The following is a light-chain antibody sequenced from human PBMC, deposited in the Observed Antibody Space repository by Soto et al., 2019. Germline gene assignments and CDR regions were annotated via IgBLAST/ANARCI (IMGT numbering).Light chain of an antibody. CDR2: EVS. CDR3: TSYTSSSTIYV. CDR1: SSDVGGYKF. J-gene: IGLJ1*01. Sequence: QSALTQPASVSGSPGQSITISCTGTSSDVGGYKFVSWYQQHPGKAPKLMIYEVSNRPSGVSNRFAGSKSGNTASLTISGLQAEDEADYYCTSYTSSSTIYVFGTGTKVTVL. V-gene: IGLV2-14*01.